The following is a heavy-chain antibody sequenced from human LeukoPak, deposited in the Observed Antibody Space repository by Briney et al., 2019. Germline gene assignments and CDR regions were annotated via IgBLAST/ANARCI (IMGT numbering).Heavy chain of an antibody. D-gene: IGHD3-22*01. CDR3: ARETEYYYDSSGYYPHAFDI. V-gene: IGHV1-2*02. Sequence: ASVKVSCKASGCTFTGYYMHWVRQAPGQRLEWMGWINPNSGGTNYAQKFQGRVTMTRDTSISTAYMELSRLRSDDAAVYYCARETEYYYDSSGYYPHAFDIWGQGTMVTVSS. J-gene: IGHJ3*02. CDR2: INPNSGGT. CDR1: GCTFTGYY.